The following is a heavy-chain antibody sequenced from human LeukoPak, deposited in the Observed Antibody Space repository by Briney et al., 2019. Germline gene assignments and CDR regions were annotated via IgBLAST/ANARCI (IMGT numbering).Heavy chain of an antibody. V-gene: IGHV4-31*03. J-gene: IGHJ4*02. D-gene: IGHD3-9*01. CDR3: VFFFRQKTAYDIDY. CDR2: IYYSGST. Sequence: SETLSLTCTVSDGSISSGGYYWSWIRQPPGKSLEWIGYIYYSGSTYYNPSLKSRVTISVDTSKNQFSLKLSSVTAEDTAVYYCVFFFRQKTAYDIDYWGQGTLVTVSS. CDR1: DGSISSGGYY.